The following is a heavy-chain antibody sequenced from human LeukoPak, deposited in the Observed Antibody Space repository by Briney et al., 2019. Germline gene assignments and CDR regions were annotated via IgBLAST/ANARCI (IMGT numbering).Heavy chain of an antibody. D-gene: IGHD2-21*01. V-gene: IGHV4-30-4*01. Sequence: SETLSLTCTVSGGSISSGDYYWSWIRQPPGQGLEWIGYIYYSGSTYYNPSLKSRVTISVDTSKNQLSLKLSSVTAADTAVYYCARSIPRVSFDYWGQGTLVTVSS. CDR3: ARSIPRVSFDY. CDR2: IYYSGST. CDR1: GGSISSGDYY. J-gene: IGHJ4*02.